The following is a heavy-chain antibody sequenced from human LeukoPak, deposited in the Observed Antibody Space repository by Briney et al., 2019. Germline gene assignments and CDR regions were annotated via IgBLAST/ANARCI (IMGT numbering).Heavy chain of an antibody. CDR3: ARGYCSSTSCSNYYYGMDV. CDR1: GYTFTSYD. Sequence: ASVKVPCKASGYTFTSYDINWVRQATGQGLEWMGWMNPNSGNTGYAQKFQGRVTMTRNTSISTAYMELSSLRSEDTAVYYCARGYCSSTSCSNYYYGMDVWGQGTTVTVSS. V-gene: IGHV1-8*01. D-gene: IGHD2-2*01. CDR2: MNPNSGNT. J-gene: IGHJ6*02.